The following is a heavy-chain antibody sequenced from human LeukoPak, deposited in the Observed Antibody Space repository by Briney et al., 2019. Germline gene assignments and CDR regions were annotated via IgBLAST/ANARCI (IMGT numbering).Heavy chain of an antibody. J-gene: IGHJ6*03. CDR3: TRHREYSGYDYYYYYYMDG. D-gene: IGHD5-12*01. V-gene: IGHV3-73*01. CDR1: GFTFSGSA. CDR2: IRSKANSYAT. Sequence: PGGSLRLSCAASGFTFSGSAMHWVRQASGKGLEWVGRIRSKANSYATAYAASVKGRFTISRDDSKNTAYLQMNSLKTEDTAVYYCTRHREYSGYDYYYYYYMDGWGKGTTVTVSS.